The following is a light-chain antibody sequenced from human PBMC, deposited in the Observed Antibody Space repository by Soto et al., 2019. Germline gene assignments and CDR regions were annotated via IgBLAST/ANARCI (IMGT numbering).Light chain of an antibody. CDR2: DAS. CDR1: QSISSW. J-gene: IGKJ1*01. V-gene: IGKV1-5*01. CDR3: QQYNSYST. Sequence: IQITQSPSTLSASAGDRVTIPFRASQSISSWLAWYQQKPGKAPKLLIYDASSLESGVPSRFSGSGSGTEFTLTISSLQPDDFATYYCQQYNSYSTFGQGTKVDVK.